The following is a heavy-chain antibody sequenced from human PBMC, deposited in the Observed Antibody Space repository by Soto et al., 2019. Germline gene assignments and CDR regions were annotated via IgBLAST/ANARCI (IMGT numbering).Heavy chain of an antibody. Sequence: QVQLVQSGAEVKKPGASVKVSCKASGDTFTDYYIHWVRQAPGQGLEWMGTVNPSGGHTTYAQHFLGRMTMTRDTSTSTLYMELTSLTSEDTAIYYCARGGHVVVVTAALDYWGQGTLVTVST. V-gene: IGHV1-46*01. CDR1: GDTFTDYY. CDR2: VNPSGGHT. D-gene: IGHD2-21*02. CDR3: ARGGHVVVVTAALDY. J-gene: IGHJ4*02.